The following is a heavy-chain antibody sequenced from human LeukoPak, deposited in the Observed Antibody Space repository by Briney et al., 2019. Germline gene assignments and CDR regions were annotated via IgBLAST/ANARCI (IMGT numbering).Heavy chain of an antibody. J-gene: IGHJ4*02. CDR2: IKQDGSEK. V-gene: IGHV3-7*03. CDR3: ARGANSGSLDY. Sequence: GGSLRLSCAASGFTFSSYWMSWVRQAPGKGLEWVANIKQDGSEKYYVDSVKGRFTISRDNSKNTLYLQMNSLRAEDTAVYYCARGANSGSLDYWGQGTLVTVSS. D-gene: IGHD1-26*01. CDR1: GFTFSSYW.